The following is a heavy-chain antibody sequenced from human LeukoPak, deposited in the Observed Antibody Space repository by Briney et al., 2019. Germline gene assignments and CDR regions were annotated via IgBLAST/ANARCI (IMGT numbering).Heavy chain of an antibody. V-gene: IGHV4-4*02. D-gene: IGHD3-9*01. J-gene: IGHJ4*02. CDR3: AREGGLRYFDWLFDYFDY. CDR1: GGSISSSNW. Sequence: PSETLSLTCAVSGGSISSSNWWSWIRQPPGKGLEWIGEINHSGSTNYNPSLKSRVTISVDTSKNQFSLKLSSVTAADTAVYYCAREGGLRYFDWLFDYFDYWGQGTLVTVSS. CDR2: INHSGST.